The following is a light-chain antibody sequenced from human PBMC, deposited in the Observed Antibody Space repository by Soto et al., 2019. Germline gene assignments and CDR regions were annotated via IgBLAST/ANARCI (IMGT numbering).Light chain of an antibody. CDR1: QGINNY. V-gene: IGKV1-16*01. Sequence: EIHMTQSASSLSTAVGYRVTITCRASQGINNYLVWFQQKQGKAPKSLIYAASSLQSGVPSRFSGSVSGTDGTITITSLKKEDGSTYVGQQRYSSTKTFGQGTKVDNK. J-gene: IGKJ1*01. CDR3: QQRYSSTKT. CDR2: AAS.